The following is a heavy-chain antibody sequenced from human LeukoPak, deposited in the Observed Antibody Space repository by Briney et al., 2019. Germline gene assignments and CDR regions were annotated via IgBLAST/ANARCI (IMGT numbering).Heavy chain of an antibody. V-gene: IGHV4-59*08. Sequence: SETLSLTCTVSGGSISSYYWSWIRQPPGKGLEWIGYIYYSGSTNYNPSLKSRVTISVDTYKNQFSLKLSSVTAADTAVYYCARQKPSIVGASGAFDIWGQGTMVTVSS. D-gene: IGHD1-26*01. CDR1: GGSISSYY. J-gene: IGHJ3*02. CDR3: ARQKPSIVGASGAFDI. CDR2: IYYSGST.